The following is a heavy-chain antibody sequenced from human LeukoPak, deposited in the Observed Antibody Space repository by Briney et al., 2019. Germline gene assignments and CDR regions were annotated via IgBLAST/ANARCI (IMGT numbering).Heavy chain of an antibody. CDR1: GFTVSSNY. CDR2: FYGGGST. D-gene: IGHD6-19*01. V-gene: IGHV3-53*01. CDR3: ASGGGYSSAWHSSDY. J-gene: IGHJ4*02. Sequence: GGSLRLSCAASGFTVSSNYMTWVRQTPGKGLEWVSVFYGGGSTYYADSVKGRFTISRDSFKNTLYLQMNSLRAEDTAVYYCASGGGYSSAWHSSDYWGQGTLVTVSS.